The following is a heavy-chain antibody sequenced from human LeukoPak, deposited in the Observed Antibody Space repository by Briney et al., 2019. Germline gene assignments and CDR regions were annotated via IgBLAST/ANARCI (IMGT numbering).Heavy chain of an antibody. Sequence: ASVKVSCKASGYTFTSYDINWVRQATGQGLEWMGWMNPNSGNTGYAQKFQGRVTITRNTSISTAYMELSRLRSDDTAVYYCARDDPAVAGTFDYWGQGTLVTVSS. CDR1: GYTFTSYD. D-gene: IGHD6-19*01. V-gene: IGHV1-8*03. CDR2: MNPNSGNT. J-gene: IGHJ4*02. CDR3: ARDDPAVAGTFDY.